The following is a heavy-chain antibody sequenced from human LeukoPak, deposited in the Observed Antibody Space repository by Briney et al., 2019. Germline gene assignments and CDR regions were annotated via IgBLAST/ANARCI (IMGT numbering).Heavy chain of an antibody. Sequence: GGSLRLSCAAPGFTFSSYAMSWVRQAPGKGLEWVSAISGSGGSTYYADSVKGRFTISRDNSKNTLYLQMNSLRAEDTAVYYCATFIAVARNYYFDYWGQGTLVTVSS. D-gene: IGHD6-19*01. CDR3: ATFIAVARNYYFDY. CDR2: ISGSGGST. J-gene: IGHJ4*02. CDR1: GFTFSSYA. V-gene: IGHV3-23*01.